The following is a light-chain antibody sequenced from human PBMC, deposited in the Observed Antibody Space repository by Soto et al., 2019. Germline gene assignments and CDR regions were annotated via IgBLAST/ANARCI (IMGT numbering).Light chain of an antibody. CDR2: AAS. CDR1: QSISSY. Sequence: DIPMTQSPSSLSASVGDRVTIPCRARQSISSYLNWYQQKPGQAPKLLIYAASSLQSGVPSRFSGSGSGTDFTLTISSRQPEDFATYYCQQRYSTPRTFGQGTKVEIK. V-gene: IGKV1-39*01. CDR3: QQRYSTPRT. J-gene: IGKJ1*01.